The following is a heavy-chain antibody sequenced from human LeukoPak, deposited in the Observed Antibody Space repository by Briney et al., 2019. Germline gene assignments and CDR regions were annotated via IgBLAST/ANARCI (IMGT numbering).Heavy chain of an antibody. CDR3: ARAREYYYDSSGYYSFDY. CDR1: GYTFTSYY. CDR2: INPSGGST. Sequence: ASVKVSCKASGYTFTSYYMHWVRQAPGQGLEWMGIINPSGGSTSYAQKFQGRVTMTRDTSTSTVYMELSSLRSEDTAVYYCARAREYYYDSSGYYSFDYWGQGTLVTVSS. J-gene: IGHJ4*02. D-gene: IGHD3-22*01. V-gene: IGHV1-46*01.